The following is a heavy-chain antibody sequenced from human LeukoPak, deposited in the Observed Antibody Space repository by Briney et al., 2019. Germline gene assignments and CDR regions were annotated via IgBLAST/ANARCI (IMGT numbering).Heavy chain of an antibody. V-gene: IGHV3-11*01. CDR3: TRQRRGTYYAFDS. D-gene: IGHD3-16*01. Sequence: NPGGSLRLSCDAPGFSISDYYMSWIRQSPGKGLEWISYITSGGASTNYADSVKGRFTISRDKAKNSVALQLNSLRAEDTAVYYCTRQRRGTYYAFDSWGQGTLVTVSS. CDR2: ITSGGAST. CDR1: GFSISDYY. J-gene: IGHJ4*02.